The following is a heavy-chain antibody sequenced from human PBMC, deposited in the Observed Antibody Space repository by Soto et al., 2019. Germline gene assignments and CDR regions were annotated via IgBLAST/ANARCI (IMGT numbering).Heavy chain of an antibody. CDR3: ARQTTTGDTDLWSET. CDR1: GGSISTSRSY. J-gene: IGHJ5*02. V-gene: IGHV4-39*01. CDR2: IFYSGRT. Sequence: SETLSLTCSVSGGSISTSRSYWAWIRQPPGRGLGWLANIFYSGRTVYNPSLASRVSVYVDTSKNELGVKLRSVPGEDRAVYCCARQTTTGDTDLWSETRGQGTSVTVSS. D-gene: IGHD2-21*01.